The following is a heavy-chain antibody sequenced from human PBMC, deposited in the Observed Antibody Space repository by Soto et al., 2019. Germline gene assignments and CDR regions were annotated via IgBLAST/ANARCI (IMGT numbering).Heavy chain of an antibody. J-gene: IGHJ4*02. Sequence: GGSLRLSCAASGFTFSSYSMNWVRQAPGKGLEWVSSISSSSSYIYYADSVKGRFTISRDNAKNSLYLQMNSLRAEDTAVYYCAIAAYDFWSGLYYFDYWGQGTLVTVSS. V-gene: IGHV3-21*01. D-gene: IGHD3-3*01. CDR1: GFTFSSYS. CDR2: ISSSSSYI. CDR3: AIAAYDFWSGLYYFDY.